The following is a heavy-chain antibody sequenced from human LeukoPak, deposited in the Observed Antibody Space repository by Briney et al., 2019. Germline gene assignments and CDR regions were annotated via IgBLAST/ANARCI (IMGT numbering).Heavy chain of an antibody. CDR3: ARDHDTGNAFDI. Sequence: SETLSLTCTVSGGSISSYYWSWIRQPPGKGLEWIGYIYYSGSTNYNPSLKSRVTISVDTSKNQFSLKLSSVTAADTAVYYCARDHDTGNAFDIWSQGTMVTVSS. J-gene: IGHJ3*02. CDR1: GGSISSYY. CDR2: IYYSGST. D-gene: IGHD5-18*01. V-gene: IGHV4-59*01.